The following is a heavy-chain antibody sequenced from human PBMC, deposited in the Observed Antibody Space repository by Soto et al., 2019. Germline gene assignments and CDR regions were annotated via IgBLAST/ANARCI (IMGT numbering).Heavy chain of an antibody. Sequence: ASVKVSCKASGYTFTSYGISWVRQAPGQGLEWMGWISAYNGNTNYAQKLQGRVTMTTDTSTSTAYMELRSLRSDDTAVYYCAKVGVGATNYYYYGMDVWGQGTTVTSP. D-gene: IGHD1-26*01. J-gene: IGHJ6*02. CDR1: GYTFTSYG. CDR3: AKVGVGATNYYYYGMDV. CDR2: ISAYNGNT. V-gene: IGHV1-18*01.